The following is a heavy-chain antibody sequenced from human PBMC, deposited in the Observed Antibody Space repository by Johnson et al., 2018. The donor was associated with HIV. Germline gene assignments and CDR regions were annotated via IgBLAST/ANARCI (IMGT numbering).Heavy chain of an antibody. V-gene: IGHV3-20*04. Sequence: VQVLESGGGVVRPGGYLRLSCAASGFTFDDYGMSWVRQAPGKGLEWVSGINWNGGSTGYADSVKGRFTISRDNSENTLYLQMNSLRVEDTAVYYCAKDRGSPGIPAAFDIWGQGTIVTVSS. D-gene: IGHD1-26*01. J-gene: IGHJ3*02. CDR3: AKDRGSPGIPAAFDI. CDR1: GFTFDDYG. CDR2: INWNGGST.